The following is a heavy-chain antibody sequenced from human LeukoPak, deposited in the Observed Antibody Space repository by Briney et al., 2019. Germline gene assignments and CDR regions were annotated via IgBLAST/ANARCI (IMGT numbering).Heavy chain of an antibody. CDR3: AKVKQQLVGKKLSYYYYMDV. CDR1: GYTFTGHS. Sequence: ASVKVSCKASGYTFTGHSIYWVRQAPGQGLEWRGGIFPTPGGTKYAQKFQGRVTMSRDTSISTAYMELSRLSSDDTAVYYCAKVKQQLVGKKLSYYYYMDVWGKGTTVTVSS. J-gene: IGHJ6*03. D-gene: IGHD6-13*01. CDR2: IFPTPGGT. V-gene: IGHV1-2*02.